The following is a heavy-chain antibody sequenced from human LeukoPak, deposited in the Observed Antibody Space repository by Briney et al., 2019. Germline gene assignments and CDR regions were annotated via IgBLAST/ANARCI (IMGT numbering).Heavy chain of an antibody. CDR3: ARDQEAYCSSTSCYRAYAFDT. J-gene: IGHJ3*02. Sequence: GSSVKVSCKASGGTFSSYAISWVRQAPGQGLEWMGGIIPIFGTANYAQKFQGRVTITADESTSTAYMELSSLRSEDTAVYYCARDQEAYCSSTSCYRAYAFDTWGQGTMVTVSS. CDR1: GGTFSSYA. D-gene: IGHD2-2*01. CDR2: IIPIFGTA. V-gene: IGHV1-69*01.